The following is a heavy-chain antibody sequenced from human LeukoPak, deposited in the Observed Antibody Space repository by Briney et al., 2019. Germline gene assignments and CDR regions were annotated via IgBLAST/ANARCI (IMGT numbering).Heavy chain of an antibody. CDR1: GYTFTSYG. J-gene: IGHJ4*02. CDR2: ISAYNGNT. CDR3: AREIGPRQLHLWGAAFDL. V-gene: IGHV1-18*01. Sequence: ASVKVSCKASGYTFTSYGISWVRQAPGQGLEWMGWISAYNGNTNYAHKLQGRVTMTRDTSTSTVYMDLSSLRSDDTAVYYCAREIGPRQLHLWGAAFDLWGQGTLVTVSS. D-gene: IGHD5-18*01.